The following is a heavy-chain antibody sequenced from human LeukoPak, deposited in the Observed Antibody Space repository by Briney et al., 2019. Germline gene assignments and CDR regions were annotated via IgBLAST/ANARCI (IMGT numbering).Heavy chain of an antibody. CDR2: IYYSGST. V-gene: IGHV4-59*01. Sequence: SETLSLTCTVSGGSISSYYWSWIRQPPGKGLEWIGYIYYSGSTNYNPSLKSRVTISVDTSKNQFSLKLSSVTAADTAVYYCARDTTTYSSSWSDAFDIWGQGTMVTVSS. J-gene: IGHJ3*02. D-gene: IGHD6-13*01. CDR1: GGSISSYY. CDR3: ARDTTTYSSSWSDAFDI.